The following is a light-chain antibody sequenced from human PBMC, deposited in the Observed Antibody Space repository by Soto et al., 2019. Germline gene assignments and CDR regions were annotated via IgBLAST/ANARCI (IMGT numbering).Light chain of an antibody. CDR2: GAS. CDR3: QQYGSSPLT. Sequence: EIVLTQSPGTLSLSPGERATLSCRASQSVSSSYLAWYQQKPGQAPRLLIYGASSRATGIPDGFSGSGSGTDFTLTISRLEPEDFAVYYWQQYGSSPLTFGGGTKVEIK. CDR1: QSVSSSY. J-gene: IGKJ4*01. V-gene: IGKV3-20*01.